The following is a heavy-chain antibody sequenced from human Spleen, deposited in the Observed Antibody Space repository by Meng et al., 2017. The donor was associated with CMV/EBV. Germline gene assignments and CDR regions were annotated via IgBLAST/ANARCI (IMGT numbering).Heavy chain of an antibody. CDR2: FDSDESNTSDESRT. D-gene: IGHD6-6*01. V-gene: IGHV3-74*01. Sequence: GESLKISCAASGFTFSSYWMHWVRQAPGKGLVWVARFDSDESNTSDESRTRYADSVKGRFTISRDNAKNTLYMQMNSLRADDTAVYYGARSTSSGTDYWGWGQGTLVTVSS. J-gene: IGHJ4*02. CDR3: ARSTSSGTDYWG. CDR1: GFTFSSYW.